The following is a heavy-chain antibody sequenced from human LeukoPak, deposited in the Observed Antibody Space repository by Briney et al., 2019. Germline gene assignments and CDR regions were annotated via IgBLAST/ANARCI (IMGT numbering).Heavy chain of an antibody. Sequence: SETLSLTCTVSGDSINNYYWSWIRQPAGKGLEWIGRIFNSGSTDYNPSLKCRVTMSVDTSKNQFSVKVNSVTAADTAVYYCARGLGVGADRALDYWGQGTLVTVSS. CDR1: GDSINNYY. CDR3: ARGLGVGADRALDY. CDR2: IFNSGST. D-gene: IGHD1-26*01. V-gene: IGHV4-4*07. J-gene: IGHJ4*02.